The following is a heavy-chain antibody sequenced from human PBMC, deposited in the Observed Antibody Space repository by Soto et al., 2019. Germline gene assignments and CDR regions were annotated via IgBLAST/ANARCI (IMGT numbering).Heavy chain of an antibody. V-gene: IGHV3-13*01. J-gene: IGHJ3*02. CDR2: IGTAGDT. CDR1: GFTFSSYD. Sequence: GGSLRLSCAASGFTFSSYDMHWDRQATGKGLEWVSAIGTAGDTYYPGSVKGRFTISRENAKNSLYLQMNSLRAGDTAVYYCARGGIEGTAFDIWGQGTMVTGS. CDR3: ARGGIEGTAFDI.